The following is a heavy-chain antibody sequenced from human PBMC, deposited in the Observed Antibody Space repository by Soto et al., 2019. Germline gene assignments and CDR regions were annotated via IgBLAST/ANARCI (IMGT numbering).Heavy chain of an antibody. D-gene: IGHD6-6*01. V-gene: IGHV4-34*01. CDR3: ARAPKVSGSSQTRPDF. J-gene: IGHJ4*02. Sequence: SETLSLTCSIYSGSFSGYYWRWIRQPPGKGLEWIGEISQSGNTNYSPSLKSRVSISIDTSKKQFSLNLASVSAADTAVYYCARAPKVSGSSQTRPDFWGQGTLVTVSS. CDR2: ISQSGNT. CDR1: SGSFSGYY.